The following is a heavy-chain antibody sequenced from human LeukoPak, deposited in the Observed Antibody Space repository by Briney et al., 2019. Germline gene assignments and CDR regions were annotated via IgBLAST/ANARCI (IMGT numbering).Heavy chain of an antibody. CDR2: ITKYDGRV. V-gene: IGHV3-23*01. CDR3: ARGGIWFGELLPSYYFDY. J-gene: IGHJ4*02. Sequence: GGSLRLSCAASGFTFSTFAMSWVRLTPGKGLEWLASITKYDGRVYYADSVRGRFSISRDTSQDELYLQMNGLRAEDTAVYYCARGGIWFGELLPSYYFDYWGQGTLVTVSS. CDR1: GFTFSTFA. D-gene: IGHD3-10*01.